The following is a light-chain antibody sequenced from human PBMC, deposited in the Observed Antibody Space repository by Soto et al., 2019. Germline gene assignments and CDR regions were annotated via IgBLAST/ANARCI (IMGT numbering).Light chain of an antibody. J-gene: IGKJ1*01. CDR3: QQYYNWPRT. Sequence: EIVMTQSPATLSVSPGERGTLSCRASQSVSSNLAWYQQKPDQAPRLLIYGASTRATGIPARFSGSGSGTEFTLTISSLQSEDFAFYYCQQYYNWPRTFGQGTKVEIK. CDR1: QSVSSN. CDR2: GAS. V-gene: IGKV3-15*01.